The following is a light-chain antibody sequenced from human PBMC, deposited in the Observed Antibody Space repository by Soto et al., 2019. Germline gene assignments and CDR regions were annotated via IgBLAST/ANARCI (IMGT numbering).Light chain of an antibody. Sequence: DIVMTQSPLSLPVTPGEPASISCRSSQSLLHSSGYNYLDWYLQKPGKAPNLLVYAASSLQNAVPSRFSGSGSGTDFTLTISTLQPEDFATYYCQQTFSHPYSIGQGTKVDIK. CDR1: QSLLHSSGYNY. CDR2: AAS. CDR3: QQTFSHPYS. J-gene: IGKJ2*01. V-gene: IGKV2-28*01.